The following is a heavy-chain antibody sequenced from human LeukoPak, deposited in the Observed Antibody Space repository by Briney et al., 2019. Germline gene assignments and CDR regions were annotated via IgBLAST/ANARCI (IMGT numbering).Heavy chain of an antibody. D-gene: IGHD2-15*01. CDR1: GGSISSYY. J-gene: IGHJ5*02. CDR2: IYYTGTT. Sequence: SETLSLTCTVSGGSISSYYWSWIRQPAGKGLEWIGYIYYTGTTNYNPSLKSRVTISVDTSKNQFSLKLSSVTAADTAVYYCARVRICSGGSCYRFDPWGQGTLVTVSS. CDR3: ARVRICSGGSCYRFDP. V-gene: IGHV4-59*01.